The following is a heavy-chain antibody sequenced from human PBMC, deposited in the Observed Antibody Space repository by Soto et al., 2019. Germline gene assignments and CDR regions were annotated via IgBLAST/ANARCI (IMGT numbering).Heavy chain of an antibody. CDR2: NSDSGSTI. Sequence: PGGSLRLSCAASGFILSSYSMNWVRQAPGKGLEWISYNSDSGSTIKYADSVKGRFTISRDNAKNSLYLQMNSLRAEDTAVYYCVRHSSGYGMDVWGQGTTVTVSS. D-gene: IGHD6-19*01. J-gene: IGHJ6*02. CDR3: VRHSSGYGMDV. V-gene: IGHV3-48*04. CDR1: GFILSSYS.